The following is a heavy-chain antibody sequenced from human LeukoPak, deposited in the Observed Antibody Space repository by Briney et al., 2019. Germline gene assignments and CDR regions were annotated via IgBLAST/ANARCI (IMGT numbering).Heavy chain of an antibody. D-gene: IGHD5-24*01. CDR3: ARDRLLMAGMDV. Sequence: GGSLRLSCAASGVTFSSYSMNWVRQAPGKGLGWVSSTSSSSSYIYYADSVKGRFTISRANAKNALYLQMNRLRAEDTAVYYCARDRLLMAGMDVWGQGTTVTVSS. CDR2: TSSSSSYI. J-gene: IGHJ6*02. V-gene: IGHV3-21*01. CDR1: GVTFSSYS.